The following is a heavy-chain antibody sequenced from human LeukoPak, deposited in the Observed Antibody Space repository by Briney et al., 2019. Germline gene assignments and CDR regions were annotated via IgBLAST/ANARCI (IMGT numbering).Heavy chain of an antibody. J-gene: IGHJ4*02. CDR2: IYYSGST. Sequence: SETLSLTCTVSGGSISSSSYYWGWIRQPPGKGLEWIGSIYYSGSTYYNPSLKSRVTISVDTSKNQFSLKLSSVTAADTAVYHCARRITIFGVDYFDYWGQGTLVTVSS. D-gene: IGHD3-3*01. CDR1: GGSISSSSYY. V-gene: IGHV4-39*01. CDR3: ARRITIFGVDYFDY.